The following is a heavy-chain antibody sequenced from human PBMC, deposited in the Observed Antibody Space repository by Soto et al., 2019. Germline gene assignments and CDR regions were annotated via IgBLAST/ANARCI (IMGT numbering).Heavy chain of an antibody. V-gene: IGHV1-2*02. CDR1: GYTFSADY. J-gene: IGHJ4*02. CDR3: ARGGTFAYDTSGYSVY. CDR2: INPKSGGT. D-gene: IGHD3-22*01. Sequence: ASVKVSCKTSGYTFSADYMHWVRHAPGQGLEWMGWINPKSGGTLYAQKFQGRVTMTRDTSISTAYMELSRLRSDDTAVYYCARGGTFAYDTSGYSVYWGQGTLVTVSS.